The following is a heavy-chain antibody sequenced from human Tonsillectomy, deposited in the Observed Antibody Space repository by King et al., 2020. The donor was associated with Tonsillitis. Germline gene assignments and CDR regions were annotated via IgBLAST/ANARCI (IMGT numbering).Heavy chain of an antibody. J-gene: IGHJ4*02. V-gene: IGHV3-30*04. CDR2: ISYDGSNK. CDR3: ARPARIALAGLTN. CDR1: GFTFSSYA. Sequence: VQLVESGGGVVQPGRSLRLSCAASGFTFSSYAMHWVRQAPGKGLEWVAVISYDGSNKYYADSVKGRFTTSRDNSKNTLFLQMNSLRPEDTAVYYCARPARIALAGLTNWGQGTLVTVSS. D-gene: IGHD6-19*01.